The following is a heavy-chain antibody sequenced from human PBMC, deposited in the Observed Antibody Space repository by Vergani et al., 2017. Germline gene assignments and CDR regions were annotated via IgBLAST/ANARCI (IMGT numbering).Heavy chain of an antibody. V-gene: IGHV2-5*04. CDR3: VYXKTECGTTGCFYPFYCYYYMDV. CDR1: GFSPNTRGLS. D-gene: IGHD1-7*01. CDR2: IYWNDDQ. J-gene: IGHJ6*03. Sequence: QITLKESGPTLVKPTQTLTLTCTFSGFSPNTRGLSVAWIRQPPGKALDWLAPIYWNDDQHYSPSLNNRVTITKDTSKNQVVLTMTNMDYVDTGTYYCVYXKTECGTTGCFYPFYCYYYMDVWGKGTTVTVSS.